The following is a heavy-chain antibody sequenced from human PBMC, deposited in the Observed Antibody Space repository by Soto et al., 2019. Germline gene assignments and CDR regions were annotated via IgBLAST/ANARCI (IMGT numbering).Heavy chain of an antibody. CDR1: GGSINDDY. J-gene: IGHJ6*02. Sequence: QLQLQESGPGLVKPSETLSLTCTVSGGSINDDYCSWVRQPPGKGLEWIAYIYYSGTTSYNPSLKSRVTISVDTSKNQFSLKLTSVTAADTAVYYCARDSRFGDGMDVWGQGTTVTVSS. V-gene: IGHV4-59*01. CDR2: IYYSGTT. CDR3: ARDSRFGDGMDV. D-gene: IGHD3-10*01.